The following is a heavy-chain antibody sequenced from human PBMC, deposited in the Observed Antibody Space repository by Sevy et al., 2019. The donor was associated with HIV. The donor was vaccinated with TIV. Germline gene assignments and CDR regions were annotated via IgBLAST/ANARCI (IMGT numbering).Heavy chain of an antibody. CDR3: ASDCSSASCLWGMDV. J-gene: IGHJ6*02. CDR2: IKRDGSEK. V-gene: IGHV3-7*03. D-gene: IGHD2-2*01. CDR1: GFTFSNYW. Sequence: GGSLRLSCAGSGFTFSNYWMSWVRQAPGKGLEWVANIKRDGSEKYYVASVKGRFTISRDNAKTSLYLQMNSLRVEDTAVYDCASDCSSASCLWGMDVWGQGTMVTVSS.